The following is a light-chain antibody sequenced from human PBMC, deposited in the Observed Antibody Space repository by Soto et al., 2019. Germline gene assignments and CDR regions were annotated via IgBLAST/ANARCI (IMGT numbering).Light chain of an antibody. V-gene: IGKV1-39*01. CDR1: QSISKY. Sequence: DIQMTQSPSSLSASIGDRVTITCRASQSISKYLNWYQQKLGKAPKLLIYAASSLQSGVPSRFSGSGSGTDFSLTISSLQPEALGTYYCQQSYNTPYTFGQGTKLESK. CDR2: AAS. J-gene: IGKJ2*01. CDR3: QQSYNTPYT.